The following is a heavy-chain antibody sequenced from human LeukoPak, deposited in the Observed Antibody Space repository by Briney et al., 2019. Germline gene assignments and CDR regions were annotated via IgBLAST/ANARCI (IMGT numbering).Heavy chain of an antibody. Sequence: GGSLRLSCAASGFTFSSYAMHWVRQAPGKGLEYVSAISSNGGSTYYANSVKGRFTISRDNSKNTLYLQMGSLGAEDMAVYYCARGIQLWSNFDYWGRGTLVTVSS. CDR2: ISSNGGST. J-gene: IGHJ4*02. CDR1: GFTFSSYA. V-gene: IGHV3-64*01. CDR3: ARGIQLWSNFDY. D-gene: IGHD5-18*01.